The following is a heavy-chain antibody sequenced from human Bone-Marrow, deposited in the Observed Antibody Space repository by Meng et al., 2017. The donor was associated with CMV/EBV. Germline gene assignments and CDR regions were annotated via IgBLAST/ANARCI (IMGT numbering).Heavy chain of an antibody. CDR1: GYTFTSYA. CDR2: SNAGNGNT. CDR3: ARGYWDFWSGYYSFCDY. D-gene: IGHD3-3*01. J-gene: IGHJ4*02. Sequence: ASVKVSCKASGYTFTSYAMHWVRQAPGQRLEWMGWSNAGNGNTKYSQEFQGRVTITRDTSASTAYMELSSLRSEDMAVYYCARGYWDFWSGYYSFCDYWGQGNLVNVDS. V-gene: IGHV1-3*02.